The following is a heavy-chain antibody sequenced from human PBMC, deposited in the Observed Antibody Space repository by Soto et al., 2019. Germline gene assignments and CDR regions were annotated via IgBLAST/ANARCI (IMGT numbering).Heavy chain of an antibody. D-gene: IGHD3-16*01. J-gene: IGHJ4*02. CDR2: IYYSGST. Sequence: SETLSLTCTVSGGSVSRGSYYWSWIRQPPGKGLEWIGYIYYSGSTNYNPSLKSRVTISVDTSKNQFSLKLCSVTAADTAVYYCAGGGVLYFESWGPGILVTVSS. CDR3: AGGGVLYFES. V-gene: IGHV4-61*01. CDR1: GGSVSRGSYY.